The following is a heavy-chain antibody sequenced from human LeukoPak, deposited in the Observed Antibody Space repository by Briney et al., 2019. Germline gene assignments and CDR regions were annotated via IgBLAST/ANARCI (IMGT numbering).Heavy chain of an antibody. J-gene: IGHJ4*02. Sequence: GGSLRLSCAASGITFSNYAMSWVRQAPGKGLEWVSTTSSSGDNAYYADSVKGRFTISRDNSKNTLYLQMNSLRAEDTAIYYCANALPYTHYFDFWGQGTLVTVSS. CDR3: ANALPYTHYFDF. V-gene: IGHV3-23*01. CDR1: GITFSNYA. CDR2: TSSSGDNA. D-gene: IGHD2-15*01.